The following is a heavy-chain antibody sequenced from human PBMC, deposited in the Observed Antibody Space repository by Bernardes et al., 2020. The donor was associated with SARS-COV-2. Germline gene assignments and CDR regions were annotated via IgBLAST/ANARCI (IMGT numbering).Heavy chain of an antibody. D-gene: IGHD6-19*01. CDR3: AKDYETGELGIAVEGYCGH. J-gene: IGHJ4*02. V-gene: IGHV3-9*01. Sequence: GGSLRLSCAASGFTFDDFAMHWVRHSPGKGLEWVSGISWISGSIGYAASVKGRFTISRDNAKNSLYLQMNSLRPDDTALYYCAKDYETGELGIAVEGYCGHWGQGTLVTVSS. CDR2: ISWISGSI. CDR1: GFTFDDFA.